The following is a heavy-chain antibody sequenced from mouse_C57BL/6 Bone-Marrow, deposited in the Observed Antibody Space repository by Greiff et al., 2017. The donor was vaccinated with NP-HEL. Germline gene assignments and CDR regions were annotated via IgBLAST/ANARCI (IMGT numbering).Heavy chain of an antibody. V-gene: IGHV1-15*01. CDR1: GYTFTDYE. CDR2: IDPETGGT. Sequence: QVQLQQSGAELVRPGASVTLSCKASGYTFTDYEMHWVKQTPVHGLEWIGAIDPETGGTAYNQKFKGKAILTADKSSSTAYMELRSLTSEDSAVYYGTRDYSDWAWFAYWGQGTLVTVSA. J-gene: IGHJ3*01. D-gene: IGHD2-12*01. CDR3: TRDYSDWAWFAY.